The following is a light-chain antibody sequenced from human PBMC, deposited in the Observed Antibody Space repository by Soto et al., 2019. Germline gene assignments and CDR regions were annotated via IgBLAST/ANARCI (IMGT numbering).Light chain of an antibody. Sequence: DIQMTQSPSSLSASVWDRVTITFRASQSISKYVNWYQHKPGKAPTVLIYKASSLESGVPSRFSGSGSGTEFTLTLSSLQPDDFATYYCQQYNTYWTFGQGTKVDIK. CDR1: QSISKY. CDR3: QQYNTYWT. J-gene: IGKJ1*01. CDR2: KAS. V-gene: IGKV1-5*03.